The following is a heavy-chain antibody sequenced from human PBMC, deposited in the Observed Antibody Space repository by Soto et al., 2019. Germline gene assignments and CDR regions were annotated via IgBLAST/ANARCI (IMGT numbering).Heavy chain of an antibody. V-gene: IGHV1-18*01. Sequence: ASVKVSCEASGYTFTSYGISWVRQAPGQGLEWMGWISAYNGNTNYAQKLQGRVTMTTDTSTSTAYMELRSLRSDDTAVYYCARDVYSYGHTDYWGQGTLVTVSS. J-gene: IGHJ4*02. CDR1: GYTFTSYG. CDR3: ARDVYSYGHTDY. D-gene: IGHD5-18*01. CDR2: ISAYNGNT.